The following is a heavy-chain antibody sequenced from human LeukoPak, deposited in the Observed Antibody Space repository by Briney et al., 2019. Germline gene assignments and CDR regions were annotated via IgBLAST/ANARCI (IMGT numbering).Heavy chain of an antibody. D-gene: IGHD1-26*01. CDR2: INENGDIA. J-gene: IGHJ4*02. V-gene: IGHV3-43*02. CDR1: GFTFDDYT. Sequence: GGSLRLSCAASGFTFDDYTMHWVRQGPGKSLEWVSLINENGDIAYYGDSVRGRFTVSRDNAKDSLYLQMNSLTTEDTALYYCAKARWEPNFDYWGQGTLVTISS. CDR3: AKARWEPNFDY.